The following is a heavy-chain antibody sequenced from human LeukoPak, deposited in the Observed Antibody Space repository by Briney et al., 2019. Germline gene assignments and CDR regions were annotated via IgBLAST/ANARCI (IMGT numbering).Heavy chain of an antibody. CDR1: GFTFGGYA. J-gene: IGHJ4*02. CDR3: ARVIRLGFGGSYLY. Sequence: GGSLRLSCAASGFTFGGYAMHWVRQTPGKGLEWVSVIRYDGSNKYYADSVKGRFTISRDNSKNTLYLQMNSLRAEDTAVYYCARVIRLGFGGSYLYWGQGTLVTVSS. V-gene: IGHV3-30*03. D-gene: IGHD1-26*01. CDR2: IRYDGSNK.